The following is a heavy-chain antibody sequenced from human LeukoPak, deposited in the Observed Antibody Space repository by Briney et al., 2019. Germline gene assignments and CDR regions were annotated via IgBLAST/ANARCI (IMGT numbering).Heavy chain of an antibody. Sequence: GRSLRLSCAASGFTFDDYAMHWVRQAPGKGLEWVSGISWNNGSIGYADSVKGRFTISRDNAKNSLYLQMNSLRAEDTALYYCAKSSTPYSSSSLGYWGQGTLVTVSS. D-gene: IGHD6-6*01. CDR2: ISWNNGSI. J-gene: IGHJ4*02. CDR1: GFTFDDYA. CDR3: AKSSTPYSSSSLGY. V-gene: IGHV3-9*01.